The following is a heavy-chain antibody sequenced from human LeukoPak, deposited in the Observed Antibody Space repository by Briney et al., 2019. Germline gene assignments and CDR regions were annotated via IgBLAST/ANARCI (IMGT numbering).Heavy chain of an antibody. J-gene: IGHJ4*02. CDR2: VFNNGGT. CDR3: VASYGGYVLDY. CDR1: GGSIGSYH. D-gene: IGHD5-12*01. V-gene: IGHV4-59*01. Sequence: SETLSLTCTVSGGSIGSYHWNWIRQPSGKGLEWIGIVFNNGGTKHNPSLKSRVAISVDTSKNQFALKLTSVTATDTAVYYCVASYGGYVLDYWGQGALVIVSS.